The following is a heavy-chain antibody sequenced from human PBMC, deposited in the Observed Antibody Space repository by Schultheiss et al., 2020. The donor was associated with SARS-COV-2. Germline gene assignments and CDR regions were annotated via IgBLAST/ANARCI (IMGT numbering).Heavy chain of an antibody. CDR1: GFTFSSYA. CDR3: VRDHRWSFDS. V-gene: IGHV3-30-3*01. J-gene: IGHJ4*02. CDR2: ISYDGSNK. D-gene: IGHD2-15*01. Sequence: GGSLRLSCAASGFTFSSYAMHWVRQAPGKGLEWVAVISYDGSNKYYADSVKGRFTISRDNAKNSLSLQMNSLRDEDTAVYYCVRDHRWSFDSWGQGTLVTVSS.